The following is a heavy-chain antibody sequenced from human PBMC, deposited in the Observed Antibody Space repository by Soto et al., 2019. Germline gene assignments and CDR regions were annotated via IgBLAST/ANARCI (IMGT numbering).Heavy chain of an antibody. Sequence: GGSLRLSCAASGFTFSDYYMSWIRQAPGKGLEWVSYISSSGSTIYYADSVKGRFTISRDNAKSSLYLQMNSLRAEDTALYYCARGFGVVISIYYMDVWGKGTTVTVSS. V-gene: IGHV3-11*01. CDR2: ISSSGSTI. J-gene: IGHJ6*03. D-gene: IGHD3-3*01. CDR1: GFTFSDYY. CDR3: ARGFGVVISIYYMDV.